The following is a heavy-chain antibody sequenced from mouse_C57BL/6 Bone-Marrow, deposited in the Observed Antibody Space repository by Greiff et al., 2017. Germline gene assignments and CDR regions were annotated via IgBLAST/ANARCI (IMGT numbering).Heavy chain of an antibody. Sequence: QVQLQQSGAELVRPGASVKLSCKASGYTFTDYYINWVKQRPGQGLEWIARIYPGSGNTYYNEKFKGKATLTAEKSSSTAYMQLSSLTSEDSAVYFCARGHYYGSDYWGQGTTRTVSS. D-gene: IGHD1-1*01. J-gene: IGHJ2*01. V-gene: IGHV1-76*01. CDR3: ARGHYYGSDY. CDR2: IYPGSGNT. CDR1: GYTFTDYY.